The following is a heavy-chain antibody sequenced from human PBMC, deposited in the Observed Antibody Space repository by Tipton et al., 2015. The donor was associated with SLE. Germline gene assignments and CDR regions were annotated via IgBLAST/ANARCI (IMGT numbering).Heavy chain of an antibody. CDR1: GYSISSDYY. V-gene: IGHV4-28*03. CDR2: IHYSGTT. J-gene: IGHJ4*02. D-gene: IGHD6-19*01. Sequence: TLSLTCAVSGYSISSDYYWGWIRQPPGKGLEWIGYIHYSGTTHDNPSLKSRVTMSVDMSKNQFSLRLTSVTAADTAIYYCGRVTSGWREVYWGQGTLVTVSS. CDR3: GRVTSGWREVY.